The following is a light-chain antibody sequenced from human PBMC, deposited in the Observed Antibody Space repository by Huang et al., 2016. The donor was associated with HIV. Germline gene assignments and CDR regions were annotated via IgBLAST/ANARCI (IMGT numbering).Light chain of an antibody. CDR1: EGIANN. CDR3: QQSYSTPLT. J-gene: IGKJ4*01. CDR2: GAS. V-gene: IGKV1-39*01. Sequence: DIQMAQSPSSLSASVGDRVTITCRAREGIANNLNWYQQKPGKAPKLLLYGASSVHSGVPSRFLVSGSGTEFTLTISDLQPEDFATYYCQQSYSTPLTFGGGTKVEI.